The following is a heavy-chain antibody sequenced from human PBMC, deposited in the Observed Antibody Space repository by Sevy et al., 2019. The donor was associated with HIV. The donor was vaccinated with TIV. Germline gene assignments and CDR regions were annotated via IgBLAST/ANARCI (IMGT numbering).Heavy chain of an antibody. Sequence: ASVKVSCKVSGYTLTQFSMHWVRQAPGKGLEWMRTFDPEDGDPEDGKTIYAQKFLGRVTMTEDTSTDTAYMELSSLRSDDTAVYHCATTKDYYDSSGYPFDYWGQGTLVTVSS. CDR1: GYTLTQFS. CDR3: ATTKDYYDSSGYPFDY. D-gene: IGHD3-22*01. J-gene: IGHJ4*02. V-gene: IGHV1-24*01. CDR2: FDPEDGDPEDGKT.